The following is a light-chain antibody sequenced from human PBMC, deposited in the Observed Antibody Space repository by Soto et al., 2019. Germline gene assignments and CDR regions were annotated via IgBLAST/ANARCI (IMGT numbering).Light chain of an antibody. Sequence: EIVMTQSPATLSVSPGERATLSCRASQSVSSNLAWYQQKPGQAPRLLIYGASTRATGIPARFSGSGSATEFTLTISSLQSEDFAVYYCQQYNTWPRTFGQGTKMEIK. V-gene: IGKV3-15*01. J-gene: IGKJ1*01. CDR1: QSVSSN. CDR2: GAS. CDR3: QQYNTWPRT.